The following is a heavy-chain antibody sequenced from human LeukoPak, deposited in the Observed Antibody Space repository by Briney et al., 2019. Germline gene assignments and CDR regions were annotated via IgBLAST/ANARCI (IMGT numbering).Heavy chain of an antibody. CDR3: ARGGLAAARYYYYYGMDV. D-gene: IGHD6-13*01. J-gene: IGHJ6*02. V-gene: IGHV4-34*01. Sequence: PSETLSLTCAVYGGSFSGYYWSWIRQPPGKGLEWIGEINHSGSTNYNPSLKSRVTISVDTSKNQFSLKLSSVTAADTAVYYCARGGLAAARYYYYYGMDVWGQGTTVTVSS. CDR2: INHSGST. CDR1: GGSFSGYY.